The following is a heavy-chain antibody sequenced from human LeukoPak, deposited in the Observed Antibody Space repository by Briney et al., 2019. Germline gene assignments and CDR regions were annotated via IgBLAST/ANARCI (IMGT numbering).Heavy chain of an antibody. V-gene: IGHV3-23*01. CDR3: AKDGGALVVVAAIFDY. CDR1: GFTFSSYA. D-gene: IGHD2-15*01. CDR2: ISGSGGST. J-gene: IGHJ4*02. Sequence: GGSLRLSCAASGFTFSSYAMSWVRQAPGKGLEWVSAISGSGGSTYYADSVKGRFTISRDNSKNTLYLQMNSLRAEDTAVYYCAKDGGALVVVAAIFDYWGQGTLVTVSS.